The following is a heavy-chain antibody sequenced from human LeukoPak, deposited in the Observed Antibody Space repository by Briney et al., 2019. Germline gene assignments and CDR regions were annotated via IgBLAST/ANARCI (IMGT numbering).Heavy chain of an antibody. D-gene: IGHD1-26*01. J-gene: IGHJ3*02. CDR1: GFTFDDYA. CDR3: AKDSYSGSYFGLDDAFDI. CDR2: ISGGGGST. Sequence: PGGSLRLSCAASGFTFDDYAMHWVRQAPGPGLEWVSLISGGGGSTYYADSVKGRFTISRDNSKNSLYLQMNSLRTEDTALYYCAKDSYSGSYFGLDDAFDIWGQGTMVTVSS. V-gene: IGHV3-43*02.